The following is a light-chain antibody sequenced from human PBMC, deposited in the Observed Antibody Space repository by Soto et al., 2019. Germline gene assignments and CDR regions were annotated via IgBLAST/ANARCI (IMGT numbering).Light chain of an antibody. V-gene: IGLV2-14*01. CDR3: SSYSSSSTLDLV. CDR2: DVS. Sequence: QSALTQPASVSGSPGQSITISCTGTSSDVGGYNYVSWYQQHPGKAPKLIIYDVSNRPSGVSNRFSGSKSGNTASLTITGLQADDEADYYCSSYSSSSTLDLVFGGGTQLTVL. CDR1: SSDVGGYNY. J-gene: IGLJ2*01.